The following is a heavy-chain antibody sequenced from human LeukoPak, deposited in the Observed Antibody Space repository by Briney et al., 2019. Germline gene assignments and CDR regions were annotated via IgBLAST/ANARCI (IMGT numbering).Heavy chain of an antibody. V-gene: IGHV3-23*01. CDR2: IFGSGDTT. J-gene: IGHJ4*02. CDR1: GFTISSYG. CDR3: AKDQKPDSGYDIDH. D-gene: IGHD5-12*01. Sequence: GGSLRLSCAASGFTISSYGMNWVRQAPLKGLEWVSVIFGSGDTTYYADSVKGRFTTSRDKSKNTLYLQMHSLRAEDTAVYYCAKDQKPDSGYDIDHWGQGTLVTVSS.